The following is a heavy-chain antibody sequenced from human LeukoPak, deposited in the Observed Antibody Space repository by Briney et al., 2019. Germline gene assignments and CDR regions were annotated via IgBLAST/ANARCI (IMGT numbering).Heavy chain of an antibody. Sequence: PGGSLRLSCAASGFTFNNYGMEWVRQAPGKGLEWVASIRYDGSKRNYVDSVKGRFTISRDNSKNTLYLQMNSLGVEDTAVYYCAKDRGLGMYSYETRPVDAWGQGVQVTVSS. J-gene: IGHJ5*02. V-gene: IGHV3-30*02. CDR2: IRYDGSKR. D-gene: IGHD5-18*01. CDR1: GFTFNNYG. CDR3: AKDRGLGMYSYETRPVDA.